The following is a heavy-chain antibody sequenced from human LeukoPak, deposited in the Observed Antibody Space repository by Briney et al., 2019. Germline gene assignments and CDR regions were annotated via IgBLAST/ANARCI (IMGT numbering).Heavy chain of an antibody. CDR2: IIPIFGTA. J-gene: IGHJ3*02. CDR1: GYTFTSYG. D-gene: IGHD3-10*01. Sequence: ASVKVSCKASGYTFTSYGISWVRQAPGQGLEWMGGIIPIFGTANYAQKFQGRVTITADESTSTAYMELSSLRSEDTAVYYCARRSYYYGSGHAFDIWGQGTMVTVSS. CDR3: ARRSYYYGSGHAFDI. V-gene: IGHV1-69*13.